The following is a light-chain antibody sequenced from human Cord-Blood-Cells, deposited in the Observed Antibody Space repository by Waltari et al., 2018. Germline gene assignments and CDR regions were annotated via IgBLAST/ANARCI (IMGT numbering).Light chain of an antibody. V-gene: IGLV2-11*01. CDR3: CSYAGSYTWV. Sequence: QSALTQPRSVSGSPGQSVTIACTGTSSDVGGYNYVSWYQQQRGKAPKLMIYDVSKRPSGVPDRFSGSKSVNTASLTISGLQAEDEADYYCCSYAGSYTWVFGGGTKLTVL. J-gene: IGLJ3*02. CDR2: DVS. CDR1: SSDVGGYNY.